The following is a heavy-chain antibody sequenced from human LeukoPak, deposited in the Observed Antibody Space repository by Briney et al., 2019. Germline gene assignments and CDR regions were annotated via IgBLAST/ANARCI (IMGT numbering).Heavy chain of an antibody. CDR1: XXTFTSXD. D-gene: IGHD2-2*01. CDR2: MNPNSGNT. V-gene: IGHV1-8*01. J-gene: IGHJ6*02. Sequence: KVSCXAXXXTFTSXDXNWVRQATGQGLEWMGWMNPNSGNTGYAQKFQGRGSMTRNTSISTAYMELSSLRSEDTAVYYCARYYCSSTSCYHYYYYGMDVWGQGTTVTVSS. CDR3: ARYYCSSTSCYHYYYYGMDV.